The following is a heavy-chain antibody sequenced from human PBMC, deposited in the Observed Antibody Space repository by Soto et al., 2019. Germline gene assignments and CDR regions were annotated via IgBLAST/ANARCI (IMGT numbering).Heavy chain of an antibody. D-gene: IGHD2-2*01. J-gene: IGHJ6*02. CDR2: ISAYNANT. V-gene: IGHV1-18*01. CDR1: GYSFTNYG. Sequence: QVQLVQSGAEVKKPGASVKVSCKASGYSFTNYGISSVQQAPGQGLEWMGWISAYNANTNYAQRLQDRVTMTTDTSTSTAYMVLRSLRSDDTAVYDCARGGECDSTSCMYYYYYRMYVWGQGYTVTVSS. CDR3: ARGGECDSTSCMYYYYYRMYV.